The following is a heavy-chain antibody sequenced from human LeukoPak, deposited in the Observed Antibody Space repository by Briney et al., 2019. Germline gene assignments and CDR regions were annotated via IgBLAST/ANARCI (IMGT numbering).Heavy chain of an antibody. Sequence: GASVMVSCKASGYTFTSCDINWVRQATGQALEWMGWMNPNSGNTGYAQKFQGRVTMTRNTSISTAYMELSSLRSEDTAVYYCARRVSMTTFGGVIVNSYGMDVWGHGTTATVSS. CDR3: ARRVSMTTFGGVIVNSYGMDV. V-gene: IGHV1-8*01. J-gene: IGHJ6*02. CDR2: MNPNSGNT. CDR1: GYTFTSCD. D-gene: IGHD3-16*02.